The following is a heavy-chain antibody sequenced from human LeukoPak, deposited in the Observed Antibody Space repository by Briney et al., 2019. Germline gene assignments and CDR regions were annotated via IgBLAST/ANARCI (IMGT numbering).Heavy chain of an antibody. CDR1: GFRFSGYG. CDR2: ISAGSGST. D-gene: IGHD3-22*01. J-gene: IGHJ4*02. CDR3: AKSHEPYYYDSSGYHDDY. V-gene: IGHV3-23*01. Sequence: PGGSLRLSCAASGFRFSGYGMSWVRQAPGKGPEWVSSISAGSGSTDYADSVKGRFTISRDDSKNTLYLQMKSLRAEDTAVYYCAKSHEPYYYDSSGYHDDYWGQGTLVTVSS.